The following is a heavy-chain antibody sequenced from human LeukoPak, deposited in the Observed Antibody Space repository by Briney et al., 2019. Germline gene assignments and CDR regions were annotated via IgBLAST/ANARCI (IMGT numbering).Heavy chain of an antibody. V-gene: IGHV3-30*02. CDR2: IRYDGSNK. D-gene: IGHD4-17*01. Sequence: GGSLRLSCAASGFTFSSYGMHWVRQAPGKGLEWVAFIRYDGSNKYYADSVKGRFTISRDNSKNTLYLQMNSLRAEDTAVYYCANQRSGDGKYYYYMDVWGKGTTVTISS. J-gene: IGHJ6*03. CDR3: ANQRSGDGKYYYYMDV. CDR1: GFTFSSYG.